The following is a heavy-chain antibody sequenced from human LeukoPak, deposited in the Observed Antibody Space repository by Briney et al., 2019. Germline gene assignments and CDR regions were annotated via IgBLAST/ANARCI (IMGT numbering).Heavy chain of an antibody. D-gene: IGHD3-22*01. CDR1: GFTFSSYG. CDR3: ITFSMIVVVITD. CDR2: IKSKTDGGTK. J-gene: IGHJ4*02. V-gene: IGHV3-15*01. Sequence: NPGGSLRLSCAASGFTFSSYGMHWVRQAPGKGLEWVGRIKSKTDGGTKDYAAPVKGRFTISRDDSKNTLYLQMNSLKTEDTAVYYCITFSMIVVVITDWGQGTLVTVSS.